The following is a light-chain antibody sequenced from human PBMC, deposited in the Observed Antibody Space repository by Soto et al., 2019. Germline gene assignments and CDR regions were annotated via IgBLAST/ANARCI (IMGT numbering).Light chain of an antibody. J-gene: IGKJ1*01. CDR2: AAS. Sequence: DIALTQSPGTLSLSPGERATLSCRASQSVTADYLAWYQQKPGQAPRLLIYAASIGATGIPDRFSGSGSGTDFTLTISRLEPEDSAVYYCLQYGIPLWTFGQGTKVEIK. V-gene: IGKV3-20*01. CDR1: QSVTADY. CDR3: LQYGIPLWT.